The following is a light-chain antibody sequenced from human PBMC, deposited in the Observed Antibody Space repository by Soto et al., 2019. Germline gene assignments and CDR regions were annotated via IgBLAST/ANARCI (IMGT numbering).Light chain of an antibody. CDR2: DVN. V-gene: IGLV2-14*03. CDR1: SSNIRGYNY. J-gene: IGLJ2*01. Sequence: QSALTQPASVSGSPGQPITISCTGTSSNIRGYNYVSWYQQHPGKAPKHMIYDVNKRPSRVSYRFSGAKSGNSSAVTISGLEAEDEADYSGSSYTNISSYVEFGGGTKVTVL. CDR3: SSYTNISSYVE.